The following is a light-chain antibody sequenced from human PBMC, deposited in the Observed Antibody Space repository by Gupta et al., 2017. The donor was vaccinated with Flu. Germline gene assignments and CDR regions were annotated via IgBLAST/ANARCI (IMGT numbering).Light chain of an antibody. CDR1: SSDVGGYNY. CDR3: CSYGGSKF. Sequence: SALTQPPPESGFPGQLVTISCTGTSSDVGGYNYVSWYQQHTGKAPKLIIYEVNKRPSGVPDRFSGSKSGNTASLTVSGLLAEDEADYYCCSYGGSKFFGGGTKLTVL. J-gene: IGLJ2*01. CDR2: EVN. V-gene: IGLV2-8*01.